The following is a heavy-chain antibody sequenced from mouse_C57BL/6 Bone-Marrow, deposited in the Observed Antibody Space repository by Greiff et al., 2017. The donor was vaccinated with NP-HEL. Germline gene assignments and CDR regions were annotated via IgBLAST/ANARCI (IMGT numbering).Heavy chain of an antibody. CDR3: ARDSGTAWFAY. J-gene: IGHJ3*01. D-gene: IGHD2-14*01. Sequence: EVMLVESEGGLVQPGSSMKLSCTASGFTFSDYYMAWVRQVPEKGLEWVANINYDGSSTYYLDSLKSRFIISRDNAKNILYLQMSSLKSEDTATYYCARDSGTAWFAYWGQGTLVTVSA. V-gene: IGHV5-16*01. CDR2: INYDGSST. CDR1: GFTFSDYY.